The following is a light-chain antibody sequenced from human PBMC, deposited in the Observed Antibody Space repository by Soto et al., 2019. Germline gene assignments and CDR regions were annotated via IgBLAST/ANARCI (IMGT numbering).Light chain of an antibody. J-gene: IGKJ1*01. V-gene: IGKV3-15*01. Sequence: EKVMTQSPATLSVSPGERVTLSCRASQSVVTNLAWYQQKPGQAPRLLISGAYTRATGIPDRFIGSGSGTEFTRTSTSLRSEDFAVYYCQHYSDLPLTFGQGTKVEIK. CDR3: QHYSDLPLT. CDR1: QSVVTN. CDR2: GAY.